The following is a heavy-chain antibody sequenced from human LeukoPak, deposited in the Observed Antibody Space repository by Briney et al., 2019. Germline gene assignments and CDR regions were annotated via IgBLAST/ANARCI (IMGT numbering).Heavy chain of an antibody. V-gene: IGHV3-11*01. CDR2: RSSSGSGI. CDR3: ARGKRTMDV. Sequence: GGSLRLSCVASGFTYSDYYMTWIRQAPGRGLEWVSYRSSSGSGIYYTESVKGRFTISRDNTKNSLFLQMNSLRAEDTAVYYCARGKRTMDVWGQGTTVTVSS. CDR1: GFTYSDYY. J-gene: IGHJ6*02.